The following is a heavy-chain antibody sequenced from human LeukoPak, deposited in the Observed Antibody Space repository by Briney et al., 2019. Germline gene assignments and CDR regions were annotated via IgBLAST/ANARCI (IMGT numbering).Heavy chain of an antibody. Sequence: GSLRLSCADSGFTFRSYSMNWVRQAPGRGLEWVSSISSGSSVIFYADSVKGRFTISRDNAKNSLYLQMISLRAEDTAMYYCARGGAGATNDDTFDIWGQGTMVTVSS. CDR2: ISSGSSVI. J-gene: IGHJ3*02. D-gene: IGHD1-1*01. CDR3: ARGGAGATNDDTFDI. V-gene: IGHV3-21*01. CDR1: GFTFRSYS.